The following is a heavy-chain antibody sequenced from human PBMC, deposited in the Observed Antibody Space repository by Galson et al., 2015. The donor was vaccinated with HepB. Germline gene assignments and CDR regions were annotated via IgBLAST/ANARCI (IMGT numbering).Heavy chain of an antibody. CDR2: INHSGST. CDR1: GGSFSGYY. J-gene: IGHJ4*02. D-gene: IGHD6-13*01. V-gene: IGHV4-34*01. Sequence: SETLSLTCAVYGGSFSGYYWSWIRQPPGKGLEWIGEINHSGSTNYNPSLKSRVTISVDTSKNQFSLKLSSVTAADTAVYYCARGSDLRGIAAAGQDFDYWGQGTLVTVSS. CDR3: ARGSDLRGIAAAGQDFDY.